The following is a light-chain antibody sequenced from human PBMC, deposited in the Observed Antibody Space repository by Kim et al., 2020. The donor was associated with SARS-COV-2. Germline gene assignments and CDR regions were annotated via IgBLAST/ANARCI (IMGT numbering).Light chain of an antibody. V-gene: IGLV2-23*02. CDR1: SSDVGSYNL. Sequence: QSALTQPASVSGSPGQSITISCTGTSSDVGSYNLVSWYQQHPGKAPKLMIYEVSKRPSGVSNRFSGSKSANTASLTISGLQAEDEADYYCYSYAGSSTYVVFGGGTKVTVL. CDR3: YSYAGSSTYVV. CDR2: EVS. J-gene: IGLJ2*01.